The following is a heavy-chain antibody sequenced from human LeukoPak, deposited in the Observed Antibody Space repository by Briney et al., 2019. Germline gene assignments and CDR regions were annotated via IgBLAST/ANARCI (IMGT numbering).Heavy chain of an antibody. V-gene: IGHV4-39*01. CDR1: GGSISSSSYY. Sequence: SETLSLTCTVSGGSISSSSYYWGWIRQPPGKGLEWIGSIYYRGSTYYNPSFKSRVTISVDTSKNQFSLKLSSVTAADTAVYYCARLGLSFWFDPWGQGTLVTVSS. CDR2: IYYRGST. CDR3: ARLGLSFWFDP. J-gene: IGHJ5*02.